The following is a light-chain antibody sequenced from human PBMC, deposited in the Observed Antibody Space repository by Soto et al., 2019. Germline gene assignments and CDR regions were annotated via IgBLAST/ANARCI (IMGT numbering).Light chain of an antibody. CDR3: AAWDNSLNGVL. J-gene: IGLJ2*01. CDR2: SNN. CDR1: SSNIGSNT. V-gene: IGLV1-44*01. Sequence: QSVLTQPASASGTPGQRVTMSCSGSSSNIGSNTVNWYQQLPGTAPKLLIYSNNQRPSGVPDRFSGSKSGTSASLAISGLQSEDEADYYCAAWDNSLNGVLFGGGTKLTVL.